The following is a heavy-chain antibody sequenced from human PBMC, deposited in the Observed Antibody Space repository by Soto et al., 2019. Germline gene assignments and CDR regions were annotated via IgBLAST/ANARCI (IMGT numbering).Heavy chain of an antibody. CDR3: ASENTDSVAFDY. CDR1: GFDFSTYS. D-gene: IGHD4-17*01. V-gene: IGHV3-48*02. J-gene: IGHJ4*02. Sequence: PGGSLRLSCKASGFDFSTYSMNWVRQAPGKGLEWIAYVSMDSDTIHYADSVKGRFTISRDDPENSLYLQMNSLRDEDTATYYCASENTDSVAFDYWGQGTLVTVSS. CDR2: VSMDSDTI.